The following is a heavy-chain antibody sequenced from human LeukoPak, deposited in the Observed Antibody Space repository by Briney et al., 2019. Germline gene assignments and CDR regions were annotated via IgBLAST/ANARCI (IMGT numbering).Heavy chain of an antibody. CDR3: ASQYYGSGSYAFDI. CDR1: GGTFSSYA. V-gene: IGHV1-69*04. CDR2: IIPILGIA. J-gene: IGHJ3*02. D-gene: IGHD3-10*01. Sequence: SVKVSCKASGGTFSSYAISWVRQAPGQGLEWMGRIIPILGIANYAQKFQGRVTITADKSTSTAYMELSSLRSEDTAVYYCASQYYGSGSYAFDIWGQGTMVTVSS.